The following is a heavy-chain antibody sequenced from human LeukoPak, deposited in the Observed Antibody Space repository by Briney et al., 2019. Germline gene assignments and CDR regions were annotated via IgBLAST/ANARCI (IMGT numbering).Heavy chain of an antibody. CDR2: MNPNSGAT. CDR1: GYTFTSYD. J-gene: IGHJ6*02. Sequence: ASVKVSCKASGYTFTSYDFNWLRQATGQGPEWMGWMNPNSGATGYAQKFQGRVTMTRSASINTAYMELTNLRSEDTAVYYCARDLDAGIAAAGHYYYYGMDVWGQGTTVTVSS. D-gene: IGHD6-13*01. CDR3: ARDLDAGIAAAGHYYYYGMDV. V-gene: IGHV1-8*01.